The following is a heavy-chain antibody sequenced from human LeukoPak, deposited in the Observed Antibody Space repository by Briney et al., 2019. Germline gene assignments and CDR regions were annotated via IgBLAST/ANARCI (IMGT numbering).Heavy chain of an antibody. CDR3: ARVYYYDSSGPFDY. V-gene: IGHV4-39*07. Sequence: SETLSLTCTVSGGSISSSSYYWGWIRQPPGKELEWIGSIYYSGSTYYNPSLKSRVTISVDTSKNQFSLKLSSVTAADTAVYYCARVYYYDSSGPFDYWGQGTLVTVSS. J-gene: IGHJ4*02. D-gene: IGHD3-22*01. CDR2: IYYSGST. CDR1: GGSISSSSYY.